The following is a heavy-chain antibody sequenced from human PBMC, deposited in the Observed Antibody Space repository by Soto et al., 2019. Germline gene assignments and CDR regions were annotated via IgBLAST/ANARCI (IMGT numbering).Heavy chain of an antibody. CDR1: GGSISSYY. V-gene: IGHV4-59*08. J-gene: IGHJ5*02. D-gene: IGHD3-3*01. CDR2: IYYSGST. CDR3: ARHRAPFWSGYYNWFDP. Sequence: SETLSLTCTVSGGSISSYYWSWIRQPPGKGLEWIGYIYYSGSTNYNPSLKSRVTISVDTSKNQFSLKLSSVTAADTAVYYCARHRAPFWSGYYNWFDPWGQGTLVTVSS.